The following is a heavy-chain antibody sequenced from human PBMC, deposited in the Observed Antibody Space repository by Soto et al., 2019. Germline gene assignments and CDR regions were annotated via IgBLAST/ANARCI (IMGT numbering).Heavy chain of an antibody. J-gene: IGHJ3*01. CDR2: ISVSGAGT. CDR3: AKARPSGGYYYVEAFDV. Sequence: GGSLRLSCAASGFTFSSYPMSWVRQAPGKGLEWVSGISVSGAGTYLGASVKGRFTISRDNSKNIFYLQMKSLRAEDTAIYYCAKARPSGGYYYVEAFDVWGQGTMVTV. CDR1: GFTFSSYP. V-gene: IGHV3-23*01. D-gene: IGHD3-22*01.